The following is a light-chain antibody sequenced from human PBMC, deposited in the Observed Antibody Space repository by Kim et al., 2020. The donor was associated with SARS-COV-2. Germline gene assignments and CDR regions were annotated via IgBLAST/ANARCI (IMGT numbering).Light chain of an antibody. CDR2: GAS. CDR1: HIVSSDY. J-gene: IGKJ2*01. Sequence: CPGERATLSCRASHIVSSDYVAWFQQKPGQPPRLLIYGASNRATGIPDRFSGSGSGADFTLTISRLEPEDFALYFCQQYGSSLYTFGQGTKLEI. CDR3: QQYGSSLYT. V-gene: IGKV3-20*01.